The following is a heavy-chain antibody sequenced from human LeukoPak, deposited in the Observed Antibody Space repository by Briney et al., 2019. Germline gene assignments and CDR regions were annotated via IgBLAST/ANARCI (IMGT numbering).Heavy chain of an antibody. CDR3: ARAAGRYSSGWYYFDY. D-gene: IGHD6-19*01. CDR2: INDSGGNT. CDR1: GFTFSSYA. Sequence: GGSLRLSCAASGFTFSSYAMSWVRQAPGKGLEWVSLINDSGGNTYYADSVKGRFTISRDNSKNTLFLQMNSLRAEDTAMYYCARAAGRYSSGWYYFDYWGQGTLVTVSS. J-gene: IGHJ4*02. V-gene: IGHV3-23*01.